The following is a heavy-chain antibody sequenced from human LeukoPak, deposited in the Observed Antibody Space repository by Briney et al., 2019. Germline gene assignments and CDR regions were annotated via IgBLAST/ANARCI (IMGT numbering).Heavy chain of an antibody. CDR1: GFTFSSYG. D-gene: IGHD3-10*01. J-gene: IGHJ6*03. V-gene: IGHV3-30*02. CDR2: IPYDGSNK. Sequence: QPGGSLRLSCAASGFTFSSYGMHWVRQAPGKGLEWVAFIPYDGSNKYYADSVKGRFTISRDNSKNTLYLQMNSLRAEDTAVYYCAKAPDYYGSGSYYKTRYYYYYMDVWGKGTTVTVSS. CDR3: AKAPDYYGSGSYYKTRYYYYYMDV.